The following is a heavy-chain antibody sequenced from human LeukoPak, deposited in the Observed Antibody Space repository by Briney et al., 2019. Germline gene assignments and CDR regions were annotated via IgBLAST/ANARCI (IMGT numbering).Heavy chain of an antibody. J-gene: IGHJ5*01. Sequence: PGGSLRLSCAASGFTFSSYSMNWVRQAPGKGLEWVSSISSSSSYIYYADSVKGRFTISRDNVDNVVYLEVNSLGAEDTATYYCARVAVSGPTGWFDSWGQGTLVIVSS. CDR3: ARVAVSGPTGWFDS. CDR2: ISSSSSYI. V-gene: IGHV3-21*01. CDR1: GFTFSSYS. D-gene: IGHD2-8*02.